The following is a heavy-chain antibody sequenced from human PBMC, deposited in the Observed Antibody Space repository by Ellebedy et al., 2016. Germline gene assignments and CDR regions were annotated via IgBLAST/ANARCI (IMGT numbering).Heavy chain of an antibody. CDR2: TYYSSKWYN. J-gene: IGHJ5*02. CDR3: AREGEFGTSFSWFDP. D-gene: IGHD3-10*01. V-gene: IGHV6-1*01. CDR1: GDSVSINSGA. Sequence: SQTLSLTCAISGDSVSINSGAWNWIRQSPSRGLEWLGRTYYSSKWYNDYAVSVKSRITINPDTSKNQFSLQLNSVTPEDTAVYYCAREGEFGTSFSWFDPWGQGTLVTVSS.